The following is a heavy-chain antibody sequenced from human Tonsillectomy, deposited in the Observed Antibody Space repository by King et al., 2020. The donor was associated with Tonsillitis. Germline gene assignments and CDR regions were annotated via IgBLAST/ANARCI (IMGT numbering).Heavy chain of an antibody. CDR2: ISYDGSNQ. V-gene: IGHV3-33*05. CDR1: GFTFSSYG. Sequence: VQLVESGGGVVQPGRSLRLSCAASGFTFSSYGMHWVRQAPGKGLEWVAAISYDGSNQYYADPMKGRFTISRDNSKNTLYLQMNSLRAEDTAMYYCVRDPKSGWYFDLWGRGTLVTVSS. CDR3: VRDPKSGWYFDL. J-gene: IGHJ2*01.